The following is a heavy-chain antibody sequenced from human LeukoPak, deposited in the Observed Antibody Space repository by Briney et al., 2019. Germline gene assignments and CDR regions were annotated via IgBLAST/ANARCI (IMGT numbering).Heavy chain of an antibody. CDR2: IYYSGST. J-gene: IGHJ6*02. V-gene: IGHV4-59*01. D-gene: IGHD3-10*01. CDR1: GGSISSYY. Sequence: PSETLSLTCTVSGGSISSYYSSWIRQPPGKGLEWIGYIYYSGSTNYNPSLKSRVTISVDTSKNQFSLKLSSVTAADTAVYYCARGYGDYYYYGMDVWGQGTTVTVSS. CDR3: ARGYGDYYYYGMDV.